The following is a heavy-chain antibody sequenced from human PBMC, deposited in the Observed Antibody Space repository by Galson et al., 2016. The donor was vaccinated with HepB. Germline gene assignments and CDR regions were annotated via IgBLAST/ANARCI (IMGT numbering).Heavy chain of an antibody. Sequence: CAISGDSVSNSNVAWNWIRQSPSRGLEWLGGTYKRSKWHTDYAGSVKSRVSINTATVRNQFSLQLQSVTPEDTAVYYGARVATAVGSGWKRQAPRFYYSGVDVWGHGTTVTVSS. CDR2: TYKRSKWHT. CDR3: ARVATAVGSGWKRQAPRFYYSGVDV. J-gene: IGHJ6*02. V-gene: IGHV6-1*01. D-gene: IGHD6-19*01. CDR1: GDSVSNSNVA.